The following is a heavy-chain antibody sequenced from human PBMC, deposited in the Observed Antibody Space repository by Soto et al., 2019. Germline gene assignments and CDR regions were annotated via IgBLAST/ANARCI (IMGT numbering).Heavy chain of an antibody. Sequence: QLQLQESGSGLVKPSQTLSLTCAVSGGSISSGGYSWSWIRQPPGKGLEWIGYIYHSGSTYYNPSVKSRVTISVDRSKNQFSRKLSSVTAADTAVYYCARVNEGADDSGNDAFDIWGQGTMVTVSS. CDR2: IYHSGST. D-gene: IGHD1-26*01. J-gene: IGHJ3*02. CDR3: ARVNEGADDSGNDAFDI. V-gene: IGHV4-30-2*01. CDR1: GGSISSGGYS.